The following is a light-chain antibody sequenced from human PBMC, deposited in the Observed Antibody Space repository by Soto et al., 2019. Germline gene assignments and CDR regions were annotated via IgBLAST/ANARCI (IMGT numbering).Light chain of an antibody. CDR1: QSVGSY. Sequence: EIVLTQSPATLSLSPGDRATLSCMASQSVGSYLGWYQQRPGQAPRLLIYDASNRATGIPARFSGSGSGTVFTLTISSLEPEDFAVYYCQQRSDWPSTFGGGTKVEIK. J-gene: IGKJ4*01. CDR3: QQRSDWPST. CDR2: DAS. V-gene: IGKV3-11*01.